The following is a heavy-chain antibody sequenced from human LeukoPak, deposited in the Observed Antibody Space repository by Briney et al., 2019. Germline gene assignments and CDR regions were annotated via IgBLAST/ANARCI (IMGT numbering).Heavy chain of an antibody. Sequence: PGGSLRLSCAASGFDFSSYDMNWVRQAPDKGLEWVAFIPYDETNESFAESVKGRFTISRDNSKNTLYLQMNSLRVEDTAVYYCAKDTSTIAVAGTCFDYWGQGTLVTVSS. D-gene: IGHD6-19*01. CDR2: IPYDETNE. V-gene: IGHV3-30*02. CDR1: GFDFSSYD. CDR3: AKDTSTIAVAGTCFDY. J-gene: IGHJ4*02.